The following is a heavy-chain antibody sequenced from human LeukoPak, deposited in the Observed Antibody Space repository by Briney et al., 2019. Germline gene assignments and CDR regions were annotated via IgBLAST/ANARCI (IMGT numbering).Heavy chain of an antibody. V-gene: IGHV3-15*01. J-gene: IGHJ4*02. D-gene: IGHD3-10*01. CDR3: ATGYGEFDY. Sequence: GGSLRLSCAVSGFTFSNAWMSWVRQAPGKGREWVGRIKSKADGGTRDYAAPVKGRFTISRDDAKNMVDLQMNSLKAEDTAMYYCATGYGEFDYWGQGTLVTVSS. CDR1: GFTFSNAW. CDR2: IKSKADGGTR.